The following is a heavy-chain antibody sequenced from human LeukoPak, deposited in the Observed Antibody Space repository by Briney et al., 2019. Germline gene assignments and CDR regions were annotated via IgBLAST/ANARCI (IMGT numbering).Heavy chain of an antibody. D-gene: IGHD5-18*01. CDR3: AKVDTAMERVHYFDY. V-gene: IGHV3-9*01. Sequence: GRSLRLSCAASGFTFDDYAMHWVRQAPGKGLEWVSGISWNSGSIGYADSVKGRFTISRDNAKNSLYLQMNSLRAEDTALYYCAKVDTAMERVHYFDYWGQGTLVTVSS. CDR1: GFTFDDYA. J-gene: IGHJ4*02. CDR2: ISWNSGSI.